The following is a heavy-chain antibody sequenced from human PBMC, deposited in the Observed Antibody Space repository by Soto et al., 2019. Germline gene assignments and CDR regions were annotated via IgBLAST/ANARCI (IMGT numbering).Heavy chain of an antibody. V-gene: IGHV4-34*01. Sequence: SETLSLTCAVYGGSFSGYYWSWIRQPPGKGLEWIGEINHSGSTNYNPSLKSRVTISVDTSKNQFSLKLSSVTAADTAVYYCARVFGGGWLVSLYYYYGMDVWGQGTTVTVYS. D-gene: IGHD3-16*01. CDR1: GGSFSGYY. J-gene: IGHJ6*02. CDR3: ARVFGGGWLVSLYYYYGMDV. CDR2: INHSGST.